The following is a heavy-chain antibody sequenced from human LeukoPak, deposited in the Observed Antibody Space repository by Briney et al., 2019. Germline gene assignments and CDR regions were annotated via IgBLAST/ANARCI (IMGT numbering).Heavy chain of an antibody. V-gene: IGHV3-21*01. D-gene: IGHD5-12*01. J-gene: IGHJ4*02. CDR1: GFTFSSYS. Sequence: GGSLRLSCAASGFTFSSYSMNWVRQAPGKGREWVSSISSSSSYIYYADSVKGRFTISRDNAKNSLYLQMNSLRAEDTAVYYCARVDFRSGYVFDYWGQGTLVTVSS. CDR3: ARVDFRSGYVFDY. CDR2: ISSSSSYI.